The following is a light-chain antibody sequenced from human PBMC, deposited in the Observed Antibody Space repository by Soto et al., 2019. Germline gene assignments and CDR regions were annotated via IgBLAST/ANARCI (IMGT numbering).Light chain of an antibody. V-gene: IGKV1-12*01. J-gene: IGKJ2*01. CDR2: DSS. CDR1: QGISNW. CDR3: QQTDHFPHT. Sequence: DVQMTQSPSSVSASIGDTVTITCRASQGISNWLAWYQQKPGKAPNLLVYDSSNLQSGVPSRFSGSGSGPDVSLTISSLQPEDFATYYCQQTDHFPHTFGQGTKLEIK.